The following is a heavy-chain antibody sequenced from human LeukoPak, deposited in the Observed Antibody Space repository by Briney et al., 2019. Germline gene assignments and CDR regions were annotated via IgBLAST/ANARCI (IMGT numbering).Heavy chain of an antibody. J-gene: IGHJ2*01. CDR2: IYYSGST. V-gene: IGHV4-59*01. CDR3: ARGPTPEGSYWYFDL. CDR1: GGSISSYY. Sequence: SETLSLTCTVSGGSISSYYWSWIRQPPGKGLEWIGYIYYSGSTNYNPSLKSRVTISVDTSKNQFSLKLTSVTAADTAVYYCARGPTPEGSYWYFDLWGRGTLVTVSS.